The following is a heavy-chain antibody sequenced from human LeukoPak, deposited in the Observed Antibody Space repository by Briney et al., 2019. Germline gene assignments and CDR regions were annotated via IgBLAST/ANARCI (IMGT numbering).Heavy chain of an antibody. Sequence: SETLSLTCAVYGGSFSGYYWSWIRHPPGKGLEWIGEINHSGSTNYNPSLKSRVTISVDTSKSQFSLKLSSVTAADAAVYYCARGLTEFDYWGQGTLVTVSS. CDR3: ARGLTEFDY. V-gene: IGHV4-34*01. CDR2: INHSGST. CDR1: GGSFSGYY. J-gene: IGHJ4*02. D-gene: IGHD2-8*02.